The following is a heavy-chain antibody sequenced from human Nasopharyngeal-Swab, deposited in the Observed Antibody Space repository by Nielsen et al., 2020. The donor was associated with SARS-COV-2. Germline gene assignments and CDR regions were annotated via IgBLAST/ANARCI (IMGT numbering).Heavy chain of an antibody. CDR1: GYTFTSYG. Sequence: ASVKVSCKASGYTFTSYGISWVRQAPGQGLEWMGWISAYNGNTNYAQKLQGRVTMTTDTSTSTAYMELRSLRSDDTAVYYCGRDRSHSPHSSSWYYFDYWGQGTLVTVSS. CDR2: ISAYNGNT. D-gene: IGHD6-13*01. CDR3: GRDRSHSPHSSSWYYFDY. V-gene: IGHV1-18*01. J-gene: IGHJ4*02.